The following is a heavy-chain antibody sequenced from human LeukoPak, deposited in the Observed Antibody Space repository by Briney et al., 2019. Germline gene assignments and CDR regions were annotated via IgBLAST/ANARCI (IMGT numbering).Heavy chain of an antibody. V-gene: IGHV3-7*01. J-gene: IGHJ4*02. Sequence: GGSLRLSCAASGFTFSNYWMSWVRQAPGKGLEWVANIKQDGSVKQYVDSIKGRFTISRDNAKNSLYLQMNSLRAEDTAVYYCARLREIPVFGVVTKSTSYFDYWGQGTLVTVSS. CDR2: IKQDGSVK. D-gene: IGHD3-3*01. CDR3: ARLREIPVFGVVTKSTSYFDY. CDR1: GFTFSNYW.